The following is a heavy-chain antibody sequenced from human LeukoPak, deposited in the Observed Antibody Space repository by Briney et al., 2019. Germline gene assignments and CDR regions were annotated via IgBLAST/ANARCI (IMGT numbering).Heavy chain of an antibody. CDR2: INHRGST. V-gene: IGHV4-34*01. CDR1: GGSISSYY. CDR3: ARGRGAARFVTIEFDY. Sequence: SETLSLTCTVSGGSISSYYWSWIRQPPGKGLEWIGEINHRGSTNYNPSLKSRVTMSVDTSKNQFSLKLSSVTAADTAVYYCARGRGAARFVTIEFDYWGQGALVTVSS. J-gene: IGHJ4*02. D-gene: IGHD6-6*01.